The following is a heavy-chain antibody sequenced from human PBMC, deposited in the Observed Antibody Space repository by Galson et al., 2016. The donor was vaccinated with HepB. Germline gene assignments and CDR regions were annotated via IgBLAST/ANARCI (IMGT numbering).Heavy chain of an antibody. Sequence: SLRLSCAASGFTFSNAWMSWVRQAPGKGLEWVGHIRSNTDGGTTDCAAPVKGRFTLSRDDSKNSLYLQMNSLRTEDTAVYYCTTDSHLDIPFDYWGQGTLVTVSS. CDR3: TTDSHLDIPFDY. J-gene: IGHJ4*02. CDR2: IRSNTDGGTT. D-gene: IGHD2-2*02. V-gene: IGHV3-15*01. CDR1: GFTFSNAW.